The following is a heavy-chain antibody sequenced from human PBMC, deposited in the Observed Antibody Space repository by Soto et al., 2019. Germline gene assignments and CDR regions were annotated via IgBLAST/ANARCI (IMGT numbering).Heavy chain of an antibody. J-gene: IGHJ6*02. Sequence: GGSLRLSCAASGFTFSSYAMSWVRQAPGKGLEWVSAISGSGSSTYYADSVKGRFTISRDNSKNTLYLQMNSLRAEDTAVYYWAKDMIVVVVAATVGYGMDVWGQGTTVTVSS. CDR1: GFTFSSYA. V-gene: IGHV3-23*01. D-gene: IGHD2-15*01. CDR3: AKDMIVVVVAATVGYGMDV. CDR2: ISGSGSST.